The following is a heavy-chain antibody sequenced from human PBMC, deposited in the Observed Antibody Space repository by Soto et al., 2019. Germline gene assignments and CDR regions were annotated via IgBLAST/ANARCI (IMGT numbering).Heavy chain of an antibody. CDR3: ARSCCSGGTCYYPPLDF. J-gene: IGHJ4*02. CDR2: ISSSSSYI. V-gene: IGHV3-21*01. Sequence: PGGSLRLSCAASGFTFSSYSMNWVRQAPGKGLEWVSSISSSSSYIYYADSVKGRFTISRDNAKNSLYLQMNSLRAEDTAVYYCARSCCSGGTCYYPPLDFWGRGILVTVSS. D-gene: IGHD2-15*01. CDR1: GFTFSSYS.